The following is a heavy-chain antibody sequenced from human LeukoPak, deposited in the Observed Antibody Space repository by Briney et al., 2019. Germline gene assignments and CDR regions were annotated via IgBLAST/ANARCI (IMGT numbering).Heavy chain of an antibody. CDR1: GGSFRGYY. CDR2: INHSGST. Sequence: SETLSLTCAVYGGSFRGYYWSWIRQPPGKGLEWIGEINHSGSTNYNPSLKSRVTISVDTSKNQFSLKLSSVTAADTAVYYCARWVDSGYVPYFDYWGQGTLVTVSS. D-gene: IGHD5-12*01. V-gene: IGHV4-34*01. CDR3: ARWVDSGYVPYFDY. J-gene: IGHJ4*02.